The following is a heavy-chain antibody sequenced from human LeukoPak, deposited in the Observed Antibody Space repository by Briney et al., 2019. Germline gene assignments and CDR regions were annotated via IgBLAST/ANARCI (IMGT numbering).Heavy chain of an antibody. CDR1: GYSISSGYY. V-gene: IGHV4-38-2*01. J-gene: IGHJ4*02. Sequence: PSETLSLTCAVSGYSISSGYYWGWIRQPPGKGLEWIGRIYHSGSTFYNPSLKRRVTISVDTSKNQFSLKLSSVTAADTAVYYCMRHFGVVTGGFDYWGQGTLVTVSS. CDR2: IYHSGST. CDR3: MRHFGVVTGGFDY. D-gene: IGHD3-3*01.